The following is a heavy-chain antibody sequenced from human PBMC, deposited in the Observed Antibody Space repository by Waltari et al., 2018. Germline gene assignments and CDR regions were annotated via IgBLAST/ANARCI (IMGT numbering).Heavy chain of an antibody. CDR2: ISAYNGNT. Sequence: QVQLVQSGAEVKKPGASVKVSCKASGYTFTSYGISWVRQAPGQGLEWMGWISAYNGNTNDAQKLQGRVTMTTDTSTSTAYMELRSLRSDDTAVYYCAREGASIAAAGTEDYYYYMDVWGKGTTVTISS. D-gene: IGHD6-13*01. CDR3: AREGASIAAAGTEDYYYYMDV. V-gene: IGHV1-18*01. J-gene: IGHJ6*03. CDR1: GYTFTSYG.